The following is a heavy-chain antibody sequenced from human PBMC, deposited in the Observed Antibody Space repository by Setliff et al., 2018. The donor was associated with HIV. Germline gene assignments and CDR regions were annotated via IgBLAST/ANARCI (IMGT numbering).Heavy chain of an antibody. J-gene: IGHJ3*01. CDR2: IIPIFNTG. V-gene: IGHV1-69*13. D-gene: IGHD3-22*01. CDR3: ATGRHYYDSSDYPANPFDV. Sequence: SVNVSCKASGGTFINSAFTWVRQAPGQGLEWMGSIIPIFNTGNYAQKFQNRVTITADESTSTAYMELSSLRSEDTAVYFCATGRHYYDSSDYPANPFDVWGQGTMVTVS. CDR1: GGTFINSA.